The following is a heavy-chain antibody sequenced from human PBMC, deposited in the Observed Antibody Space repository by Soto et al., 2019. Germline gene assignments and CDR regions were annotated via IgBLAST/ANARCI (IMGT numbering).Heavy chain of an antibody. CDR3: ARAPRDMVVVPAATSLNWFDP. D-gene: IGHD2-2*01. CDR1: GGSISSGGYY. Sequence: PSETLSLTCTVSGGSISSGGYYWSWIRHHPGKGLEWIGYIYYSGSTYYNPSLKSRVTISVDTSKNQFSLKLSSVTAADTAVYYCARAPRDMVVVPAATSLNWFDPWGKETLVTVSS. CDR2: IYYSGST. J-gene: IGHJ5*02. V-gene: IGHV4-31*03.